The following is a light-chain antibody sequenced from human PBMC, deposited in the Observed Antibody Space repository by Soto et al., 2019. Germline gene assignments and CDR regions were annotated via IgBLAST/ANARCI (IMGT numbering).Light chain of an antibody. Sequence: EIVMTQSPATLSVSPGERATLSCRASQSVSSNLAWYQQKPGQAPRLLIYGASSRDTGIPARFSGSGSGTEFTLIISSLQSEDFAVYYCQQYNNWPPYTCGQGTKLEIK. CDR1: QSVSSN. V-gene: IGKV3-15*01. CDR2: GAS. CDR3: QQYNNWPPYT. J-gene: IGKJ2*01.